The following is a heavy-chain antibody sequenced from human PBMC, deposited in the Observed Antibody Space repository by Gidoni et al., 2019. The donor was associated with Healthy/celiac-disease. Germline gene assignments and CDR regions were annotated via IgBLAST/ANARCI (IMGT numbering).Heavy chain of an antibody. J-gene: IGHJ6*02. V-gene: IGHV1-18*01. CDR1: GYTFTSYG. D-gene: IGHD1-1*01. Sequence: QVQLVQSGAEVKKPGASVKVSCKAYGYTFTSYGISWVRQAPGQGLEWMGWISAYNGNTNYAQKLQGRVTMTTDTSTSTAYMELRSLRSDDTAVYYCARDEFSVMLNGYGMDVWGQGTTVTVSS. CDR2: ISAYNGNT. CDR3: ARDEFSVMLNGYGMDV.